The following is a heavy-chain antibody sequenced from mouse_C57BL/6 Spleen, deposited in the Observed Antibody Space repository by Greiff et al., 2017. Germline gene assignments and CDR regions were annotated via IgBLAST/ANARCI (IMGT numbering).Heavy chain of an antibody. CDR1: GFTFSSYG. J-gene: IGHJ4*01. Sequence: EVKLMESGGDLVKPGGSLKLSCAASGFTFSSYGMSWVRQTPDKRLEWVATISSGGSYTYYPDSVKGRFTISRDNAKNTLYLQMSSLKSEDTAMYYCARRISLSITTVDYYAMDYWGQGTSVTVSS. D-gene: IGHD1-1*01. CDR3: ARRISLSITTVDYYAMDY. CDR2: ISSGGSYT. V-gene: IGHV5-6*02.